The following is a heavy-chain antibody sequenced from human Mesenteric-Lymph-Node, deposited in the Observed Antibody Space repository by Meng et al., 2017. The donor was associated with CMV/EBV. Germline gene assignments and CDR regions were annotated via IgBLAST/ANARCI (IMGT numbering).Heavy chain of an antibody. CDR3: ARNGGDYVGYYYYYGMDI. D-gene: IGHD4-17*01. CDR1: GGTFSSYA. CDR2: IIPIFGTA. Sequence: SVKVSCKASGGTFSSYAISWVRQAPGQGLEWMGGIIPIFGTANYAQKFQGRVTITTDESTSTAYMELSSLRSEDTAVYFCARNGGDYVGYYYYYGMDIWGQGTTVTVSS. J-gene: IGHJ6*02. V-gene: IGHV1-69*05.